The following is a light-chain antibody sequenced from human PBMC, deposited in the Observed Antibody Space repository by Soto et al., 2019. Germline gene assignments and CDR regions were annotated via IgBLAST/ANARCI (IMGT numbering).Light chain of an antibody. CDR2: RNN. CDR3: AAWDDSLSGFYV. CDR1: SSNIGSNF. Sequence: SSSNIGSNFVYWYQQLPGTAPKLLIYRNNQRPSGVPDRFSGSKSGTSASLAISGLRSEDEADYYCAAWDDSLSGFYVFGTGTKVTVL. V-gene: IGLV1-47*01. J-gene: IGLJ1*01.